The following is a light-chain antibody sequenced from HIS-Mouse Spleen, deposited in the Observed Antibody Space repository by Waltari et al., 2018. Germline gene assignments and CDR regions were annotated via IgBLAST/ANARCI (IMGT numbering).Light chain of an antibody. Sequence: SYELTQPPSVSVSPGQTARITCSGDALPKKYAYWYQQKSGQAHVLVIYADSKRPSGIPERFSGSSPGTMATLTISGAQVEDEADYYCYSTDSSGNHRVFGGGTKLTVL. J-gene: IGLJ2*01. CDR1: ALPKKY. CDR2: ADS. CDR3: YSTDSSGNHRV. V-gene: IGLV3-10*01.